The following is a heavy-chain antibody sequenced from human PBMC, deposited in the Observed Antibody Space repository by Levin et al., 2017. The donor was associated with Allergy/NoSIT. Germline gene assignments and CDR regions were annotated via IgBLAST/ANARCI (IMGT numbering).Heavy chain of an antibody. CDR1: GYSFTSYW. Sequence: GESLKISCQASGYSFTSYWFGWVRQRPGKGLEWMGLIFPRDSDTRVSPSFQGQIVMSVDKSIDTAYLQLSSLKASDTAMYYCARRDSAGSNSFDYWGQGTLVTVSS. CDR2: IFPRDSDT. D-gene: IGHD2-2*01. J-gene: IGHJ4*02. CDR3: ARRDSAGSNSFDY. V-gene: IGHV5-51*01.